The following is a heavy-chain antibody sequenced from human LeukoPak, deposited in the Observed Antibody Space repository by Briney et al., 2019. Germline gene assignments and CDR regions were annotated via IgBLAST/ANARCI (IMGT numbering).Heavy chain of an antibody. Sequence: SETLSLTCTVSGGSISTYSWSWIRQPPGKGLEWIGSIYYSGSTNYNPSPKSRVTISLDTSKNQFSLKLSSVTAADTAVYYCASRNAAIVGATSLGMDDWGQGTTVTVSS. CDR1: GGSISTYS. CDR2: IYYSGST. V-gene: IGHV4-59*01. J-gene: IGHJ6*02. CDR3: ASRNAAIVGATSLGMDD. D-gene: IGHD1-26*01.